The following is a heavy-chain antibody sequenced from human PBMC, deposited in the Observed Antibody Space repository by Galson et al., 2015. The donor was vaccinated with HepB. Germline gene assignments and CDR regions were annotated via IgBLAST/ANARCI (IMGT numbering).Heavy chain of an antibody. D-gene: IGHD6-6*01. V-gene: IGHV3-21*01. CDR3: ARDGSYSSSSLFDY. Sequence: SLRLCCAASGFTFSSYSMNWVRQAPGKGLEWVSSISSSSSYIYYADSVKGRFTISRDNAKNSLYLQVNSLRAEDTAVYYCARDGSYSSSSLFDYWGQGTLVTVSS. CDR1: GFTFSSYS. J-gene: IGHJ4*02. CDR2: ISSSSSYI.